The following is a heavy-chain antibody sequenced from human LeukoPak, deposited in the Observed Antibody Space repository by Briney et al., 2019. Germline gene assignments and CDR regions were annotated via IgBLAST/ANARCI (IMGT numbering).Heavy chain of an antibody. CDR1: GYTFTSYG. CDR3: ASARRGYSYGYSDY. CDR2: ISAYNGNT. V-gene: IGHV1-18*01. D-gene: IGHD5-18*01. J-gene: IGHJ4*02. Sequence: GASVKVSCKASGYTFTSYGISWVRQAPGQGLEWMGWISAYNGNTNYAQKLQGRVTMTTDTSTSTAYMELRSLRSDDTAVYYCASARRGYSYGYSDYWGQGTLVTVSS.